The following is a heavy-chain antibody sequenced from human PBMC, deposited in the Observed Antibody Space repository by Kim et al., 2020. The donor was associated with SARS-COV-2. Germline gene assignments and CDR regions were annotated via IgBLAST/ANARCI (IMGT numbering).Heavy chain of an antibody. CDR2: IYYSGSP. D-gene: IGHD1-26*01. Sequence: SETLSLTCTVSGGSMSSSSYYWGWFRQPPGKGLEWIGSIYYSGSPLYSPSLNSRVTISVDTSKKLFSLKLTSVTATDTAVYYCARPIGDSSTNWFDPWG. V-gene: IGHV4-39*01. J-gene: IGHJ5*02. CDR3: ARPIGDSSTNWFDP. CDR1: GGSMSSSSYY.